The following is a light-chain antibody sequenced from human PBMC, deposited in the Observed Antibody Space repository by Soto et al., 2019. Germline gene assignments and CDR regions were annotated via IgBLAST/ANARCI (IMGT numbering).Light chain of an antibody. Sequence: AIQLTQSPSSLSASVGDRVTITCRASQGIGDAVAWYQQKPGRPPKLLIYDASRLESGVPSRFSGSGSGTDVTLAISSLQPDDFTTYYCQQFNDYPFTFGPGTRVDIK. J-gene: IGKJ3*01. CDR2: DAS. CDR3: QQFNDYPFT. V-gene: IGKV1D-13*01. CDR1: QGIGDA.